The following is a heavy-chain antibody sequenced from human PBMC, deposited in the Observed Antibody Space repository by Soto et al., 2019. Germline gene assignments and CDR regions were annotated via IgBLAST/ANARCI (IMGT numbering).Heavy chain of an antibody. CDR3: AREDDGGDSLDV. J-gene: IGHJ6*02. CDR2: IHHSGAF. D-gene: IGHD2-21*02. Sequence: WTWIRQSPGKGLEWIGYIHHSGAFLYHPSFKSRLTISVDTSKNQFSLHLSSVTDADTAVYFWAREDDGGDSLDVWGQGTTVTVSS. V-gene: IGHV4-30-4*08.